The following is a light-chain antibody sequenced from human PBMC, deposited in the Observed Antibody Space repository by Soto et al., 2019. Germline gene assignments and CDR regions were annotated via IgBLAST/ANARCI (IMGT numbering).Light chain of an antibody. J-gene: IGKJ4*01. Sequence: DIVLTQSPATLSLSPGERATLSCRASQSISGYVAWYQQKPGQAPRLLIYSTSTRATGIPDRFSGSGSGTDFTLTISRLEPEDSAVYYCQQYGSSLTFGGGTKVDIK. CDR1: QSISGY. CDR2: STS. V-gene: IGKV3-20*01. CDR3: QQYGSSLT.